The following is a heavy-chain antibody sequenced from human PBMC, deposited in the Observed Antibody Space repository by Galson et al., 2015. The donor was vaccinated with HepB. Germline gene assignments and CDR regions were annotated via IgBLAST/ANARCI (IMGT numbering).Heavy chain of an antibody. J-gene: IGHJ3*01. CDR2: ISYDGTNK. Sequence: ALRLACAASGFTFSAYGMHWVRQAPGKGLEGVALISYDGTNKYYADSVKGRLTISRDNSKNTLYLQMNSLTTEDTAVFYCTKSRYGHDAFDVWGQGTVVTVFS. CDR1: GFTFSAYG. CDR3: TKSRYGHDAFDV. V-gene: IGHV3-30*18. D-gene: IGHD5-18*01.